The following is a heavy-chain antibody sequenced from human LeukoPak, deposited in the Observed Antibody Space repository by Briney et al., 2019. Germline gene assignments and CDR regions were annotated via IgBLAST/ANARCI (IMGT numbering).Heavy chain of an antibody. Sequence: PSETLSLTCTVSGGSISSYYWSWIRQSPGKGLEWIGYIYYSGSTNYSPSLNSRVTISVDTSKNQFSLKLSSVTGADTALYYCARVRGDGYNSGALDIWGQGTMVTVSS. CDR3: ARVRGDGYNSGALDI. V-gene: IGHV4-59*01. J-gene: IGHJ3*02. CDR2: IYYSGST. D-gene: IGHD5-24*01. CDR1: GGSISSYY.